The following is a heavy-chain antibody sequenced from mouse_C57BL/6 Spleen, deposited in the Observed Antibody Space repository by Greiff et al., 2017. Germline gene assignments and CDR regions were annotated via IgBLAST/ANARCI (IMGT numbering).Heavy chain of an antibody. D-gene: IGHD2-4*01. CDR1: GYSITSGYY. CDR2: ISYDGSN. CDR3: AKGGLRGYYFDY. Sequence: EVKLQESGPGLVKPSQSLSLTCSVTGYSITSGYYWNWIRQFPGNKLEWMGYISYDGSNNYNPSLKNRISLTRDTSKNQFFLKLNSVTTEDTATYYCAKGGLRGYYFDYWGQGTTLTVSS. V-gene: IGHV3-6*01. J-gene: IGHJ2*01.